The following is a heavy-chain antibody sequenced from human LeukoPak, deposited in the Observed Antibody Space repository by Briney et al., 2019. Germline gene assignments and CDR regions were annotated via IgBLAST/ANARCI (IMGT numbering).Heavy chain of an antibody. D-gene: IGHD2-2*01. J-gene: IGHJ3*02. Sequence: GGSLRLSCAASGFTFSSNYMSWVRQAPGKGLEWVSVIYSGGSTYYADSVKGRFTISRDNSKNTLYLQMNSLRAEDTAVYYCARVVPPGAFDIWGQGKMVPVSS. CDR3: ARVVPPGAFDI. CDR1: GFTFSSNY. V-gene: IGHV3-53*01. CDR2: IYSGGST.